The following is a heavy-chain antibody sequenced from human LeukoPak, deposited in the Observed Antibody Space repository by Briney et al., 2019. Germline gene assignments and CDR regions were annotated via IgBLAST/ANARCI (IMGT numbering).Heavy chain of an antibody. D-gene: IGHD2-2*01. CDR3: ARTDYQLPPYYYGMDV. Sequence: ASVKVSCKASGYTFTGYYMHWMRQAPRQGLEWMGWINPNSGGTNYAQKFQGRVTMTRDTSISTAYMELSRLRSDDTAVYYCARTDYQLPPYYYGMDVWGQGTTVTVSS. V-gene: IGHV1-2*02. CDR1: GYTFTGYY. J-gene: IGHJ6*02. CDR2: INPNSGGT.